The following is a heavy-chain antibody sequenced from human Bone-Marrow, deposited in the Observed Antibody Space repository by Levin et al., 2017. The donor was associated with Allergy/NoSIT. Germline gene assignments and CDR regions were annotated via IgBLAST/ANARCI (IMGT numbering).Heavy chain of an antibody. J-gene: IGHJ5*02. Sequence: SETLSLTCTVSGGSINSYYWSWIRQPAGKGLEWIGRIHTSGSIIYNSSLKSRVTMSLDTSKNQFSLKLTSVTAADPAVYYCARGGNHGDYGGWFDPWGQGTLVTVSS. CDR1: GGSINSYY. D-gene: IGHD4-17*01. CDR2: IHTSGSI. V-gene: IGHV4-4*07. CDR3: ARGGNHGDYGGWFDP.